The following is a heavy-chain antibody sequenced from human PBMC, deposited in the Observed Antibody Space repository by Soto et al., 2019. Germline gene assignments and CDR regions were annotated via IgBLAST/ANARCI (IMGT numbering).Heavy chain of an antibody. D-gene: IGHD6-19*01. V-gene: IGHV1-18*01. J-gene: IGHJ4*02. CDR2: ISAYNGNT. CDR3: ARDRPNSSGRPIEFDY. CDR1: GYTFTSYG. Sequence: ASVKVSCKASGYTFTSYGISWVRQAPGQGLEWMGWISAYNGNTNYAQKLQGRVTMTTDTSTSTAYMELRSLRSDDTAVYYCARDRPNSSGRPIEFDYWGQGTLVTVSS.